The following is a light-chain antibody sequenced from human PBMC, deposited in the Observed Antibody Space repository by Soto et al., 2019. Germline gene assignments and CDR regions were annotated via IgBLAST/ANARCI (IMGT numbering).Light chain of an antibody. J-gene: IGKJ2*01. Sequence: DIEMTQSPSSLSASPGDRATLTCRASQGIGSCLAWYQQKPGQAPMLLIYRASTLRSGIPARFSGSGSGTEFTLIISNLQPEDFATYYCQHYNNYSYAFGQGTKVDIK. V-gene: IGKV1-5*03. CDR1: QGIGSC. CDR3: QHYNNYSYA. CDR2: RAS.